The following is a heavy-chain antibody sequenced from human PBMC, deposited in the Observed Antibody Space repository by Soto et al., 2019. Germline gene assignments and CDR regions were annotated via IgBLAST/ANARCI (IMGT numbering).Heavy chain of an antibody. CDR1: GYTFTSYY. CDR3: ARDLVFGDYGSGSYNYYYYGMDV. J-gene: IGHJ6*02. Sequence: ASVKVSCKASGYTFTSYYMHWVRQAPGQGLEWMGIFNPSGGSTSYAQKFQGRVTMTRDTSTSTVYMELSSLRSEDTAVYYCARDLVFGDYGSGSYNYYYYGMDVWGQGTTVTVSS. CDR2: FNPSGGST. D-gene: IGHD3-10*01. V-gene: IGHV1-46*01.